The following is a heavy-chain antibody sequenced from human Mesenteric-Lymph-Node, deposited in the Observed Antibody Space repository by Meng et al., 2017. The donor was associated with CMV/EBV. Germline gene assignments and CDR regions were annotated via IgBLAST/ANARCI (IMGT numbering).Heavy chain of an antibody. Sequence: TSYDINGVRQAPGQGLEWMGISSPSGDSTTNARKFQGRVTMTRDTSTSTVYMELTSLGSEDTAVYYCARVRSPYYYGSGSRSDYFDYWGQGTLVTVSS. J-gene: IGHJ4*02. CDR3: ARVRSPYYYGSGSRSDYFDY. D-gene: IGHD3-10*01. CDR2: SSPSGDST. CDR1: TSYD. V-gene: IGHV1-46*01.